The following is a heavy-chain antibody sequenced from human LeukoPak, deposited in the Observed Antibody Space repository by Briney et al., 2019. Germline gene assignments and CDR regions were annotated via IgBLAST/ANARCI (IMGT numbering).Heavy chain of an antibody. J-gene: IGHJ4*01. CDR1: GFIFSHYG. D-gene: IGHD4-11*01. V-gene: IGHV3-33*01. CDR2: IWSDGSNR. CDR3: ARDAQRGFDYSNSLEY. Sequence: SGGSLRLSCAASGFIFSHYGMHWVRQAPGKGLEWVAVIWSDGSNRFYAGSVKGRFTISRGNSQNTVFLQMNSLRAEDTAMYYCARDAQRGFDYSNSLEYWGHGTLVTVSS.